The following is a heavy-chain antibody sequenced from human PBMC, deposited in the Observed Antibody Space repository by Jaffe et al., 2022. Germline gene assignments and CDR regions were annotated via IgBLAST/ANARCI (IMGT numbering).Heavy chain of an antibody. D-gene: IGHD6-19*01. CDR3: ASLAVESRWLVRAYYYYYMDV. J-gene: IGHJ6*03. CDR2: IKQDGSEK. CDR1: GFTFSSYW. Sequence: EVQLVESGGGLVQPGGSLRLSCAASGFTFSSYWMSWVRQAPGKGLEWVANIKQDGSEKYYVDSVKGRFTISRDNAKNSLYLQMNSLRAEDTAVYYCASLAVESRWLVRAYYYYYMDVWGKGTTVTVSS. V-gene: IGHV3-7*01.